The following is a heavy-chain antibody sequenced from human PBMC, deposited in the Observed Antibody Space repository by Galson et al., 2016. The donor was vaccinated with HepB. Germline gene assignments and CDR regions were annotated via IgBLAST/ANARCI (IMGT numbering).Heavy chain of an antibody. CDR1: GYTFTNHW. CDR2: IYPGDSDT. CDR3: ARRDSGWSLFDY. D-gene: IGHD6-19*01. V-gene: IGHV5-51*01. J-gene: IGHJ4*02. Sequence: QSGAEVTKPGESLKISCQGSGYTFTNHWIGWVRQMPGKGLEWMGIIYPGDSDTRYSPSFQGHVTISADKSTRTAYLQWSSLKASDTAMYYCARRDSGWSLFDYWGQGTLLTVSS.